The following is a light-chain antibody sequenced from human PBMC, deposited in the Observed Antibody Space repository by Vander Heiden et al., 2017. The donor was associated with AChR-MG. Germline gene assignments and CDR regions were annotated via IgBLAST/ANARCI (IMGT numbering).Light chain of an antibody. CDR1: SLRSYY. CDR2: GKN. CDR3: NSRDSSGPVV. J-gene: IGLJ2*01. V-gene: IGLV3-19*01. Sequence: SSELTQDPAVSVALGQTVRITCQGDSLRSYYASWYQQKPGQAPVLVIYGKNNRPAGIPDRFSGSRSGNTASLTITGAQAEDEADYYCNSRDSSGPVVFGGGTKLTVL.